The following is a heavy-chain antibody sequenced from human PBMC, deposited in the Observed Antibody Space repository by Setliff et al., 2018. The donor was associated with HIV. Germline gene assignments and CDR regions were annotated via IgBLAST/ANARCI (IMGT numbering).Heavy chain of an antibody. V-gene: IGHV7-4-1*02. D-gene: IGHD2-8*02. J-gene: IGHJ4*02. Sequence: ASVKVSCKASGYTLTTYGISWVRQAPGQGPEWMGWINTETGKPMYAQGFRGRLVFSLDTSVNTAYPQINSLKAEDTAMYYCARVGSYWSTFDYWGQGALVTVSS. CDR3: ARVGSYWSTFDY. CDR2: INTETGKP. CDR1: GYTLTTYG.